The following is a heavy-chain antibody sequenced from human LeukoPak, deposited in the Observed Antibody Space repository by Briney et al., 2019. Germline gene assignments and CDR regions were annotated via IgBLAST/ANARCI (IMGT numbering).Heavy chain of an antibody. J-gene: IGHJ5*02. CDR1: GYTFTGYY. V-gene: IGHV1-2*02. CDR2: INPNSGGT. CDR3: ARVGYCSSTICGWFDP. Sequence: GASVKVSCKASGYTFTGYYMHWVRQAPGQGREWMGWINPNSGGTNYAQKFQGRVTMTRDTSISTAYMELRRLRSDDTAVYYCARVGYCSSTICGWFDPWGQGTLVTVSS. D-gene: IGHD2-2*01.